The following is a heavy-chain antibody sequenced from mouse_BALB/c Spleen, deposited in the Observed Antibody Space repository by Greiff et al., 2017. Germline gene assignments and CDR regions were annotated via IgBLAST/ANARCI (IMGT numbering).Heavy chain of an antibody. CDR3: TRSGAYGSSEYYFDY. V-gene: IGHV1-5*01. J-gene: IGHJ2*01. D-gene: IGHD1-1*01. CDR2: IYPGNSDT. Sequence: VQLQQSGTVLARPGASVKMSCKASGYSFTSYWMHWVKQRPGQGLEWIGAIYPGNSDTSYNQKFKGKAKLTAVTSASTAYMELSSLTNEDSAVYYCTRSGAYGSSEYYFDYWGQGTTLTVSS. CDR1: GYSFTSYW.